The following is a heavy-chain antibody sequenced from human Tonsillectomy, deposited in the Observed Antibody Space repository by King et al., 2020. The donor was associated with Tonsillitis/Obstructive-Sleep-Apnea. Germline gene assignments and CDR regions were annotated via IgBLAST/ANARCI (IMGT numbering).Heavy chain of an antibody. J-gene: IGHJ3*02. CDR3: ATTSPPLYDSTGYSDAFDI. Sequence: QLQESGPGLVTPSETLSLTCAVSGGSISSSNYYWGWIRQPPGQGLEWIGTIYYSASTYYNPSLKSRVTISVDTSKNQFSLKLSSVTAADTAIYYCATTSPPLYDSTGYSDAFDIWGQGTMVTVSS. V-gene: IGHV4-39*01. CDR1: GGSISSSNYY. D-gene: IGHD3-22*01. CDR2: IYYSAST.